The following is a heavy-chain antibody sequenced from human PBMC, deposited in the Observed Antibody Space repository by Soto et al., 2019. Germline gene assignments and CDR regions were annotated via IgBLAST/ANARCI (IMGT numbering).Heavy chain of an antibody. CDR3: ARANYEIAVAGSGSYYYGMDV. CDR1: GGSISSSNW. D-gene: IGHD6-19*01. CDR2: IYHSGST. V-gene: IGHV4-4*02. J-gene: IGHJ6*02. Sequence: SETLSLTCAVSGGSISSSNWWSWVRQPPGKGLEWIGEIYHSGSTNYNPSPKSRVTISVDKSKNQFSLKLSSVTAADTAVYYCARANYEIAVAGSGSYYYGMDVWGQGTTVTVSS.